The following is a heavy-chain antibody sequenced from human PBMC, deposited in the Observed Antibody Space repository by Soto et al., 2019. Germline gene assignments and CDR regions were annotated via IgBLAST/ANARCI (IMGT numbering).Heavy chain of an antibody. Sequence: EVQLVESGGGLVKPGGSLRLSCAASGFTFSSYTMNWVRQAPGKGLEWVSSISSGNNYIYYADSVMGRFTISGDNAKNSLYLQMNSLRAEDTAVYYCARDRRDGYNFDYWGQGTLVTVSS. CDR1: GFTFSSYT. CDR2: ISSGNNYI. J-gene: IGHJ4*02. D-gene: IGHD5-12*01. CDR3: ARDRRDGYNFDY. V-gene: IGHV3-21*01.